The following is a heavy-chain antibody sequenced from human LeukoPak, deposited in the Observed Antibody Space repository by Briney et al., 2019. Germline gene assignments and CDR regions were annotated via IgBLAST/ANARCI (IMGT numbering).Heavy chain of an antibody. CDR2: ISSSSGTI. D-gene: IGHD3-22*01. J-gene: IGHJ4*02. CDR3: ARVLSDYYYDLFDY. V-gene: IGHV3-48*03. Sequence: PGGSLRLSCAASGFTFSSYEMNWVRQAPGKGLEWVSYISSSSGTIYYADSVKGRFTISRDKAKNSLYLQMNSLRAEDTAVYYCARVLSDYYYDLFDYWGQGTLVTVSS. CDR1: GFTFSSYE.